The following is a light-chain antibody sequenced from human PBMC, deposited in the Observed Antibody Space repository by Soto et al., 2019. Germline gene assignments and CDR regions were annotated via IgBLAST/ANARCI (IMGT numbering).Light chain of an antibody. J-gene: IGLJ2*01. CDR2: EVS. V-gene: IGLV2-14*01. Sequence: QSVLTQPASVSGSPGQSITISCIGTSSDVGGSNYVSWYQQHPGKAPKLMIYEVSNRPSGVSNRFSGSKSGNTASLTISGLQAEDEADYYCSSYTSTSTPVVFGGGTKVTVL. CDR3: SSYTSTSTPVV. CDR1: SSDVGGSNY.